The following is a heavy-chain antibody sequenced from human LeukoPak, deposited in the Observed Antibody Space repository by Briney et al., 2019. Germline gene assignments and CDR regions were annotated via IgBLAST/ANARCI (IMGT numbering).Heavy chain of an antibody. J-gene: IGHJ6*02. CDR1: GFTVSSNY. CDR2: IYSGGST. CDR3: ARFPSGGKRRYYYGMDV. D-gene: IGHD3-10*01. V-gene: IGHV3-66*02. Sequence: PGGSLRLSCAASGFTVSSNYMSWVRQAPGKGLEWVSVIYSGGSTYYADSVKGRFTISRDNSKNTLYLQMNSLRAEDTAVYYCARFPSGGKRRYYYGMDVWGQGTTVTVPS.